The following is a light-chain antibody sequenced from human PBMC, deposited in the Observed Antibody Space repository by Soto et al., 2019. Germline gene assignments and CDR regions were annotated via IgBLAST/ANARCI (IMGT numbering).Light chain of an antibody. CDR2: ETY. CDR3: QHFGGTTFT. J-gene: IGKJ5*01. CDR1: QSVRNNY. Sequence: DIVLTQSPDTLSLSPGERVTLSCRASQSVRNNYLAWYQQKPGQAPRLLIYETYRRATGIPDRFSGSGSGTHFTLTISRLEPGDFAVYYCQHFGGTTFTFGQGTRREIK. V-gene: IGKV3-20*01.